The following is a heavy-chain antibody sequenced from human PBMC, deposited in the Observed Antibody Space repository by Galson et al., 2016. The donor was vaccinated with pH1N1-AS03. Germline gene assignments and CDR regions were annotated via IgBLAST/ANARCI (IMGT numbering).Heavy chain of an antibody. J-gene: IGHJ4*02. CDR2: IRDDGSDR. D-gene: IGHD2/OR15-2a*01. Sequence: SLRLSCAASGFTFSNYGIHWVRQAPGKGLEWVAFIRDDGSDRHYAKSVKGRFTISRDNSKGTVYLQMNSLRSEDTAVYYCAKDLHFYDSYYLDYWGRGTLVIVST. CDR3: AKDLHFYDSYYLDY. V-gene: IGHV3-30*02. CDR1: GFTFSNYG.